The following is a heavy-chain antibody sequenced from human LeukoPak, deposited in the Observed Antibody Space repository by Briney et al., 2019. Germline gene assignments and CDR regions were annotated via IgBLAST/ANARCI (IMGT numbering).Heavy chain of an antibody. J-gene: IGHJ5*02. V-gene: IGHV4-38-2*01. CDR2: IYHSGST. D-gene: IGHD4-17*01. CDR3: ARHADHGDYGGP. CDR1: GDSISSGYC. Sequence: PSETLSLTCAVSGDSISSGYCWGCIRQPPGEGLEWIGSIYHSGSTYYNPSLKSRVTISVDTSKNQFSLKLSSVTAADAPGHYCARHADHGDYGGPWAQGTLVTVSS.